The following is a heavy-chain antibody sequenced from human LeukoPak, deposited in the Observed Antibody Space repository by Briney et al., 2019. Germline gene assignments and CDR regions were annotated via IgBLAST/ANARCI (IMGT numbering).Heavy chain of an antibody. CDR3: ARSPWGDSSGPYYFDY. V-gene: IGHV3-53*01. CDR2: IFSGDKT. Sequence: GGSLRLSCAVSGFTVSSKYTSWVRQAPGKGLEWVSVIFSGDKTYYADSVKGRFTISRDNSKNTLYLQMNSLRVEDTAVYYCARSPWGDSSGPYYFDYWGQGTLVTVSS. D-gene: IGHD6-25*01. J-gene: IGHJ4*02. CDR1: GFTVSSKY.